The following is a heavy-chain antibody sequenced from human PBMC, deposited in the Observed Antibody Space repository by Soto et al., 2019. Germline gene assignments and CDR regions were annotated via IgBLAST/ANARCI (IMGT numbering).Heavy chain of an antibody. Sequence: ASVKVSCKASGYTFTSYDINWVRQATGQGLEWMGWMNPNSGNTGYAQKFQGRVTMTRNTSISTAYMELSSLRSEDTAVYYCARFFYYFCSGHSLISLCGQGSLVPGSS. D-gene: IGHD3-3*01. CDR1: GYTFTSYD. CDR3: ARFFYYFCSGHSLISL. CDR2: MNPNSGNT. J-gene: IGHJ4*02. V-gene: IGHV1-8*01.